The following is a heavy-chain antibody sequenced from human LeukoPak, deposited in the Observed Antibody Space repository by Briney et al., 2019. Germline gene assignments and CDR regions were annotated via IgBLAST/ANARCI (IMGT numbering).Heavy chain of an antibody. V-gene: IGHV3-30*02. J-gene: IGHJ4*02. CDR3: AKDLDYQLLYDFDC. CDR1: GFIFRNYA. D-gene: IGHD4/OR15-4a*01. CDR2: IRHDGGHS. Sequence: GGSLRLSCAASGFIFRNYAMNWVRQAPGKGLEGVAFIRHDGGHSSYTDSVKGRFTISRENSKNTLYLQMNSLRTDDTAVYYCAKDLDYQLLYDFDCWGQGTLVTVSS.